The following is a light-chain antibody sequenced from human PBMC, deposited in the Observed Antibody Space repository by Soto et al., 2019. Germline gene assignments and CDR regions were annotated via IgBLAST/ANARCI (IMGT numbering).Light chain of an antibody. CDR1: SSDVGGYNY. V-gene: IGLV2-14*03. CDR3: SSYTSSSTHDVV. J-gene: IGLJ2*01. CDR2: DVT. Sequence: QSALTQPASVSGSPGQSITISCTGTSSDVGGYNYVSWYQQHPGKAPKLMIYDVTTRPSGVSNRFSGSKSGNTASLTISGLQAEDEADYYCSSYTSSSTHDVVFGGGTKLTVL.